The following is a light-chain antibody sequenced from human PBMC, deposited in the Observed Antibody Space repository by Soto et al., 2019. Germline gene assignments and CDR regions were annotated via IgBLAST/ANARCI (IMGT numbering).Light chain of an antibody. Sequence: DIQLTQSPSFLSASVGDRVTITCRASQGISSYLAWYQQKPGKAPKLLIYTASTLQSGVPSRFSVSESGTEFTLTISSLQPEDFATYYCQQLNNYPRTVGQGTKVDIK. CDR3: QQLNNYPRT. CDR1: QGISSY. V-gene: IGKV1-9*01. CDR2: TAS. J-gene: IGKJ1*01.